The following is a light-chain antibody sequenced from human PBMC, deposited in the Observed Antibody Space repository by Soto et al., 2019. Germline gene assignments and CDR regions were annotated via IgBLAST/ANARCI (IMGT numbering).Light chain of an antibody. J-gene: IGLJ2*01. V-gene: IGLV4-69*01. CDR3: QTGATDGV. CDR2: LNNDGSH. CDR1: SGHSSYS. Sequence: QSVLTQSPSASASLGASVKLTCSLSSGHSSYSIAWHQQQPEKGPRYLMKLNNDGSHSKGDGIPDRFSGSSSGAERYLTISSLQSEDEADYYCQTGATDGVFGGGTQLTVL.